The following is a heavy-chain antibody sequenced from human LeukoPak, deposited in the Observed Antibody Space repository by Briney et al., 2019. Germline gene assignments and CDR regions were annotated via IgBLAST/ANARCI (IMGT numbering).Heavy chain of an antibody. CDR2: MNPNSGNT. J-gene: IGHJ4*02. Sequence: ASVKVSCKASGYTLSSYDINWVRQATGQGLEWMGWMNPNSGNTGYAQKFQGRLTMTRNTSITTAYMELNSLTSEDTAVYYCVRGPHTSGWPQQYYWGQGTLVTVSS. D-gene: IGHD6-19*01. V-gene: IGHV1-8*01. CDR3: VRGPHTSGWPQQYY. CDR1: GYTLSSYD.